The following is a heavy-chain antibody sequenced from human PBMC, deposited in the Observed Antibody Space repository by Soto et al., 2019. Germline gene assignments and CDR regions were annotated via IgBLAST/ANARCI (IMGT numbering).Heavy chain of an antibody. D-gene: IGHD4-17*01. CDR3: AREIYRDYVVWFVP. V-gene: IGHV3-48*03. J-gene: IGHJ5*02. CDR1: GFTFSSYE. CDR2: ISSSGSTI. Sequence: HPGGSLRLSCAASGFTFSSYEMNWVRQAPGKGLEWVSYISSSGSTIYYADSVKGRFTISRDNAKNSLYLQMNSLRAEDTAVYYCAREIYRDYVVWFVPWGQGTLVPFSS.